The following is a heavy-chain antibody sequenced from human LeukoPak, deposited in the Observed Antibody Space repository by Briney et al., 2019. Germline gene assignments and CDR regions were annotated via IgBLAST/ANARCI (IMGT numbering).Heavy chain of an antibody. J-gene: IGHJ4*02. CDR2: INPNSGGT. CDR3: ARAFGYSGYENYFDY. V-gene: IGHV1-2*02. Sequence: ASVKVSCKASGYTFTGYYVHWVRQAPGQGLEWVGWINPNSGGTNYAQKFQGRVTMTRDTSISTAYMELSRLRSDDTAVYYCARAFGYSGYENYFDYWGQGTLVTVSS. D-gene: IGHD5-12*01. CDR1: GYTFTGYY.